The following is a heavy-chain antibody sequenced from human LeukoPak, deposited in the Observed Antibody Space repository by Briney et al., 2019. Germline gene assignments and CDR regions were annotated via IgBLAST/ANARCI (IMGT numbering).Heavy chain of an antibody. CDR3: TTDNPSRVRGVMYFDY. CDR1: GFTFSNAW. J-gene: IGHJ4*02. V-gene: IGHV3-15*01. D-gene: IGHD3-10*01. CDR2: IKSKTDGGTT. Sequence: GGSLRLSCAASGFTFSNAWMSWVRQAPGKGLEWVGRIKSKTDGGTTDYAAPVKGRFTISRDDSKNTLYLQMNSLKTEDTAVYYCTTDNPSRVRGVMYFDYWGQGTLVTVSS.